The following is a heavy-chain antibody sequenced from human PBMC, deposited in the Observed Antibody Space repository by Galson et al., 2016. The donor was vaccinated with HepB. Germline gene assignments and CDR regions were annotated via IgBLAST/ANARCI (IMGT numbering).Heavy chain of an antibody. V-gene: IGHV3-48*03. Sequence: SLRLSCAGSGFNFNSYSMNWVRQAPGKGLEWIASISATGITMYYADAVMGRLTISRDNAQNSLFLQMSSLRADDTAVYHCARDAPRASNNHYAMDVWGKGTTVTVSS. J-gene: IGHJ6*04. CDR1: GFNFNSYS. CDR3: ARDAPRASNNHYAMDV. CDR2: ISATGITM.